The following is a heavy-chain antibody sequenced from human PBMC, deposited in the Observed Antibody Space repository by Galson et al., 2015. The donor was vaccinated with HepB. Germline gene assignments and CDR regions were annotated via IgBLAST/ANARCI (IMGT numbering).Heavy chain of an antibody. CDR3: AKDRKPDNGWDLDY. Sequence: SLRLSCAASGFTLNNYGMSWVRQAPGRGLEWVSGFTAGGTTYYADSVKGRFTISRDNSKSMVYLQMNTLRVEDTAVYYCAKDRKPDNGWDLDYWGQGTPVTVSS. CDR1: GFTLNNYG. D-gene: IGHD6-19*01. CDR2: FTAGGTT. J-gene: IGHJ4*02. V-gene: IGHV3-23*01.